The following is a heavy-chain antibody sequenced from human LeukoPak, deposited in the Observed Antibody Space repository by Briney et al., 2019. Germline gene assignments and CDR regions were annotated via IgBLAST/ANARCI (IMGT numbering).Heavy chain of an antibody. V-gene: IGHV1-8*01. J-gene: IGHJ4*02. CDR3: ARSTRSDY. CDR2: INGNSGAA. Sequence: GASVKVSCKASGYTFTNHDLNWVRQAPGQGLEWVGWINGNSGAAGYAQKFQGRVTMTRDTSISTAYMELSSLRSEDTAVYYCARSTRSDYWGQGTLVTVSS. CDR1: GYTFTNHD.